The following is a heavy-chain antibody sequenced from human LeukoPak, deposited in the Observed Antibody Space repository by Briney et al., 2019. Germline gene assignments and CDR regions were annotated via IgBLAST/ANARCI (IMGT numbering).Heavy chain of an antibody. CDR2: IIPIFGTV. CDR3: ARGDPSSSPPTPFDY. CDR1: GGTFTSYA. V-gene: IGHV1-69*13. D-gene: IGHD6-6*01. Sequence: SVKVSCKASGGTFTSYAISWVRQAPGPGLEWMGGIIPIFGTVNYGQKFQGRVTITADESTSTDYMELSSLRSEDTAVYYCARGDPSSSPPTPFDYWGQGPLVTVSS. J-gene: IGHJ4*02.